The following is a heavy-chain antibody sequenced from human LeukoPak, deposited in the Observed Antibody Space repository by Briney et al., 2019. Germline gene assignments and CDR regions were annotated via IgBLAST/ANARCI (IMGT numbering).Heavy chain of an antibody. CDR3: ARVSSGWYGY. V-gene: IGHV3-64*01. Sequence: GGSLRLSCAASGFTFSSYGMHWVRQPPGKGLEYVSAISSNGGSTNYANSVKGRFTISRDNSKNTLYLQMGSLRTEDMAVYYCARVSSGWYGYWGQGTLVTVSS. CDR1: GFTFSSYG. D-gene: IGHD6-19*01. CDR2: ISSNGGST. J-gene: IGHJ1*01.